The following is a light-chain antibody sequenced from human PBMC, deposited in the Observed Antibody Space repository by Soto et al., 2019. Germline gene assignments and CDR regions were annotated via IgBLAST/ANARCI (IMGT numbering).Light chain of an antibody. CDR1: SSDVGGYNY. J-gene: IGLJ2*01. Sequence: QSALTQPPSASGSPGQSVTISCTGSSSDVGGYNYVSWYQQHPGKAPKLMIYEVSKRPSGVPDRLSGAKSGNTASLTVSGLQAEDEADYYCSPLGASNPVVFGVGTKVTVL. CDR3: SPLGASNPVV. CDR2: EVS. V-gene: IGLV2-8*01.